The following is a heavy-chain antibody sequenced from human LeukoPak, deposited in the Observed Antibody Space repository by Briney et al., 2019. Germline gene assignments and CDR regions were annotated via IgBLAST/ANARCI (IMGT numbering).Heavy chain of an antibody. J-gene: IGHJ4*02. CDR1: GGSTSSYY. CDR3: ERRVTGRGTFYFDY. CDR2: IYYSGST. D-gene: IGHD1-14*01. Sequence: SETLSLTCTVSGGSTSSYYRSWVRQPPGKGLEWIGYIYYSGSTNYNPALKSRATISLDTSRNQFSLKLNSVTAADTAVYYCERRVTGRGTFYFDYWGQGSLVTVSS. V-gene: IGHV4-59*08.